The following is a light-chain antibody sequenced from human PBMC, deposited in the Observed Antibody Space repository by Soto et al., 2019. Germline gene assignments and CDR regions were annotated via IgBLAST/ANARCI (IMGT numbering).Light chain of an antibody. Sequence: QSALTQPASVSGSPGPSITISCTGTSSDVGGYNYVSWYQHHPGKAPKLMIYEVSNRPSGVSYRFSGSISGNTASLTISGLQAEDEADYYCNSYTGSGIVFGTGTKLT. CDR1: SSDVGGYNY. J-gene: IGLJ1*01. CDR3: NSYTGSGIV. V-gene: IGLV2-14*01. CDR2: EVS.